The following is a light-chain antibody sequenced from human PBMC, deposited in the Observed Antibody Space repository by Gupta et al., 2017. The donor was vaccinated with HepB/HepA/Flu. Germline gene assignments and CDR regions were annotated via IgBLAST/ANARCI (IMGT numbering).Light chain of an antibody. J-gene: IGLJ1*01. Sequence: QSALTQPPSASGSPGQSVTIACTGTSSDVGGYNYVSWYQQHPGKGLKLLIYEVSKRPSGVPDRFSGSKSGNTASLTVSGLQAEDEADYYCSSYARREEVFGTGTKVTVL. CDR1: SSDVGGYNY. CDR3: SSYARREEV. CDR2: EVS. V-gene: IGLV2-8*01.